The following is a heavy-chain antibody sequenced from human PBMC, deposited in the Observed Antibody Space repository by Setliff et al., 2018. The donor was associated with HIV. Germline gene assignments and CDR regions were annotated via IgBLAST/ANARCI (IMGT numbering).Heavy chain of an antibody. CDR1: GGSFPAYY. J-gene: IGHJ5*02. V-gene: IGHV4-34*01. Sequence: SETLSLTCAVYGGSFPAYYWNWIRQPPGKGLEWIGEINYEGDTTYNPSLKSRVSMFIDTSKKQFSLKVASVTAADTAVYYCVRQRGDYAFDPWGQGTLVTVSS. CDR3: VRQRGDYAFDP. CDR2: INYEGDT. D-gene: IGHD4-17*01.